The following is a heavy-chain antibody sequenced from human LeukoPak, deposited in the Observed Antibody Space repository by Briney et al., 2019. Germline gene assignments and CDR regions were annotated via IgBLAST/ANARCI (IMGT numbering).Heavy chain of an antibody. D-gene: IGHD6-6*01. Sequence: GESLKISCKASSYSFANYWIGWVRQMPGKGLEWMGIVYPAGSQTLYSPSFQGQVTISVDKSTSTAYLQWNTLKASDTAMYYCARPAARYQDGFDPWGQGTLVTVSS. CDR1: SYSFANYW. J-gene: IGHJ5*02. V-gene: IGHV5-51*01. CDR3: ARPAARYQDGFDP. CDR2: VYPAGSQT.